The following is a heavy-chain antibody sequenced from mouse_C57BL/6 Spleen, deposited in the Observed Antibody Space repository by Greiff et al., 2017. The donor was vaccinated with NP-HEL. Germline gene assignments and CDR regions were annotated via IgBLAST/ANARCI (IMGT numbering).Heavy chain of an antibody. J-gene: IGHJ3*01. CDR1: GFTFSSYA. CDR3: ARERDYDYDGWFAY. D-gene: IGHD2-4*01. V-gene: IGHV5-4*01. CDR2: ISDGGSYT. Sequence: DVKLVESGGGLVKPGGSLKLSCAASGFTFSSYAMSWVRQTPEKRLEWVATISDGGSYTYYPDNVKGRFTISRDNAKNNLYLQMSHLKSEDTAMYYCARERDYDYDGWFAYWGQGTLVTVSA.